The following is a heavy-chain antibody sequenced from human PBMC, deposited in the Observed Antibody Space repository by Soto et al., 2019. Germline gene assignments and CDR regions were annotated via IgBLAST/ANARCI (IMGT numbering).Heavy chain of an antibody. CDR1: GFTFSSYG. J-gene: IGHJ6*02. Sequence: GGSLRLSCAPSGFTFSSYGMHWVRQAPGKGLEWVAVISYDGSNKYYADSVKGRFTISRDNSKNTLYLQMNSLRAEDTAVYYCAKTITFFVYYYYYGMDVWRQGTTVTVSS. V-gene: IGHV3-30*18. CDR3: AKTITFFVYYYYYGMDV. CDR2: ISYDGSNK. D-gene: IGHD3-3*01.